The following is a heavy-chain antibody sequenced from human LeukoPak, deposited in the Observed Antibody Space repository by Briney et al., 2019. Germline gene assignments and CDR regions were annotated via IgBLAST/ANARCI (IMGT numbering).Heavy chain of an antibody. CDR3: ARDERGVAPDY. CDR1: GGSVSSGSYF. V-gene: IGHV4-61*01. Sequence: PSETLSLTCTVSGGSVSSGSYFWHGIRQPPGKGLEWIGYIYYSGSTNYNPSLMSRVTISVDTSKNQFSLKLSSVTAADTAVYYCARDERGVAPDYWGQGTLVTVSS. D-gene: IGHD5-12*01. CDR2: IYYSGST. J-gene: IGHJ4*02.